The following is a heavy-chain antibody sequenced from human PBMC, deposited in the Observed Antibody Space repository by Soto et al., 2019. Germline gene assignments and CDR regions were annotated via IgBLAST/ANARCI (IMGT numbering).Heavy chain of an antibody. J-gene: IGHJ4*02. Sequence: QITLKESGPTLVKPTQTLTLTCTFSGFSLSSTRMAVGWIRQPPGKALAWLALIYWDDDKRYSPFLKSRLTITKDTTKTQVVLTMSNMDPVDTARYYCAHIVVAGLGYYFDYWGQGTLVTVSS. D-gene: IGHD6-19*01. CDR3: AHIVVAGLGYYFDY. CDR2: IYWDDDK. V-gene: IGHV2-5*02. CDR1: GFSLSSTRMA.